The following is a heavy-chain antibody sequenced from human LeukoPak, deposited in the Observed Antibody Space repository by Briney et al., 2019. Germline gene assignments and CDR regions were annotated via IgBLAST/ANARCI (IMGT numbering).Heavy chain of an antibody. Sequence: PGRSLRLSCAASGFTFSSYGMHWVRQAPGKGLEWVAVISYDGSNKYYADSVKGRFTISRDNSKNTLYLQMNSLRAEDTAVYYCARGSIAVAVFSFDYWGQGTLVTVSS. V-gene: IGHV3-30*03. CDR3: ARGSIAVAVFSFDY. CDR1: GFTFSSYG. CDR2: ISYDGSNK. D-gene: IGHD6-19*01. J-gene: IGHJ4*02.